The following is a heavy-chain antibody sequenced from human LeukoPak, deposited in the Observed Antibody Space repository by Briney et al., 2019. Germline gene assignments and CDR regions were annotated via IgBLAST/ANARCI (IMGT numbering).Heavy chain of an antibody. J-gene: IGHJ4*02. D-gene: IGHD5-12*01. CDR3: ARDRAYDAFDY. Sequence: GGSLRLSCAASGFSFSTSWMAWVRQAPGKGLQWVGNINPDESHTDYIDSVKGRFTMSRDNAENSLFLQVHSLRDEDTAVYYCARDRAYDAFDYWGRGTLVTVSS. V-gene: IGHV3-7*01. CDR2: INPDESHT. CDR1: GFSFSTSW.